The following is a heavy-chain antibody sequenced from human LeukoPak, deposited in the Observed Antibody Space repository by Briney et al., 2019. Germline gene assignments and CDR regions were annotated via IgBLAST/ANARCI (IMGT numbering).Heavy chain of an antibody. CDR2: INASGVST. CDR3: ARAGGPERITMVRGANTGGYYFDY. CDR1: GYTFTSYY. Sequence: ASVKVSCKASGYTFTSYYMHWVRQAPGQGLEGMGIINASGVSTSYAQKFQGRVTMTRDTSTSTVYTELSSLRSEDTAVYYCARAGGPERITMVRGANTGGYYFDYWGQGTLVTVSS. V-gene: IGHV1-46*01. J-gene: IGHJ4*02. D-gene: IGHD3-10*01.